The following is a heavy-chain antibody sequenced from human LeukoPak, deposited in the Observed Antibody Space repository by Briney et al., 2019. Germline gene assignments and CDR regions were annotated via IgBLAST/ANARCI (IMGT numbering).Heavy chain of an antibody. D-gene: IGHD6-19*01. CDR3: ARTGHSSGWSAYFDY. CDR1: GFIFSSYE. CDR2: ISSHGSTI. Sequence: GGSLRLSCAASGFIFSSYEMNWVRQAPGKGLEWVSYISSHGSTIYYADSVQGRFTISRDNAKNSLYLQMNSLRAEETAVYYCARTGHSSGWSAYFDYWGQGTLVTVSS. V-gene: IGHV3-48*03. J-gene: IGHJ4*02.